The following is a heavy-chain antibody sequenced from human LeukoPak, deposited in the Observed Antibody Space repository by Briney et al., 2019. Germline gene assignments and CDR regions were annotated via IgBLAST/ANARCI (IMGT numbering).Heavy chain of an antibody. Sequence: SETLSLTCTVSGGSISSYYWSWIRQPPGKGLEWIGYIYYSGSTNYKPSLKSRVTISVDTSKNQFSLKLSSVTAADTAVYYCARDSRSGSYSGGGTLDYWGQGTLVTVSS. CDR2: IYYSGST. D-gene: IGHD1-26*01. CDR1: GGSISSYY. CDR3: ARDSRSGSYSGGGTLDY. V-gene: IGHV4-59*12. J-gene: IGHJ4*02.